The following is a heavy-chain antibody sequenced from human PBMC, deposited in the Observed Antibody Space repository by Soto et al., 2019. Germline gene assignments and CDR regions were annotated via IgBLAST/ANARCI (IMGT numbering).Heavy chain of an antibody. CDR3: ARESSYYDSSGYYFF. J-gene: IGHJ3*01. CDR2: IWYDGSNK. V-gene: IGHV3-33*01. Sequence: GGSLRLSCAASGFTFSSYGMHWVRQAPGKGLEWVAVIWYDGSNKYYADSVKGRFTISRDNSKNTQYLQMNSLRAEDTAVYYCARESSYYDSSGYYFFWGQGTMVTVSS. D-gene: IGHD3-22*01. CDR1: GFTFSSYG.